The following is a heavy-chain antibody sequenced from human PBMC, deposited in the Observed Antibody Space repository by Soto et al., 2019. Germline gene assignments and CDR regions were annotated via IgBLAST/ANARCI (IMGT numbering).Heavy chain of an antibody. D-gene: IGHD3-3*01. CDR2: IYWDDDK. CDR1: GFSLSTSGVG. V-gene: IGHV2-5*02. Sequence: QITLKATGPTLVKPTQTLTLTCTFSGFSLSTSGVGVGWIRQPPGKALEWLALIYWDDDKRYSPSLKSRLTINKDTSKNQVVLTMTNMDPVDTATYYCAHSFYDFWSGYSTNWFDPWGQGTLVTVSS. J-gene: IGHJ5*02. CDR3: AHSFYDFWSGYSTNWFDP.